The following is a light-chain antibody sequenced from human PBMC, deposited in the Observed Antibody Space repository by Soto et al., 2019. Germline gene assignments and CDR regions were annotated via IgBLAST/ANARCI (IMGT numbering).Light chain of an antibody. Sequence: DIPLTQSPSTLSASVGDIVTITCRASQTISSWLAWYQQKPGKAPKLMIYKASTLKSGVPSRFSGSGSGTECTLTISSLQPDDFATYYCQHYNSYSEALGQGTKVDIK. J-gene: IGKJ1*01. CDR2: KAS. CDR1: QTISSW. CDR3: QHYNSYSEA. V-gene: IGKV1-5*03.